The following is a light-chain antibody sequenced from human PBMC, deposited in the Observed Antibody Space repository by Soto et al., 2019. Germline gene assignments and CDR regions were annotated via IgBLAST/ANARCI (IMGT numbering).Light chain of an antibody. Sequence: QSVLTQPPSASGTPGQRVIISCSGSSSNIGSNTVNWYQQLPGTAPKLFIYSNNQRPSGVPDRFSGSKSGTSASLAISGLQSEDEADYYCAAWDDSLNGVVFGEWTKLTVL. V-gene: IGLV1-44*01. J-gene: IGLJ2*01. CDR1: SSNIGSNT. CDR2: SNN. CDR3: AAWDDSLNGVV.